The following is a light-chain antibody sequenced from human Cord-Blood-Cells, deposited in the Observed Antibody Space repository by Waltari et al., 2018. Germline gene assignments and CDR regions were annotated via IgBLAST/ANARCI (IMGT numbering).Light chain of an antibody. CDR3: CSYAGSSTWV. Sequence: QSALTQPASVSGSPGHFNTIPCTGTRRAVRIYNLLPWYQQHPGKAPKLMIYEVSKRPSGVSNRFSVSKSGNTASLTISGLQAEDEAVYYCCSYAGSSTWVFGGGTKLTVL. CDR2: EVS. CDR1: RRAVRIYNL. V-gene: IGLV2-23*02. J-gene: IGLJ3*02.